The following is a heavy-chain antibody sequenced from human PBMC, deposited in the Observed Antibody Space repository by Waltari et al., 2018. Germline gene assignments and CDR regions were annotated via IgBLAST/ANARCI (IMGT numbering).Heavy chain of an antibody. CDR3: ARDLGEYTPLGYCSGGSCYSSDY. Sequence: QVQLVQSGSELKKPGASVKVSCKASGYTFTSYAMNLVRQAPGQGLEWMGWINTNTGNPTYAQGFTGRFVFSLDTSVSTAYLQISSLKAEDTAVYYCARDLGEYTPLGYCSGGSCYSSDYWGQGTLVTVSS. V-gene: IGHV7-4-1*02. CDR1: GYTFTSYA. CDR2: INTNTGNP. D-gene: IGHD2-15*01. J-gene: IGHJ4*02.